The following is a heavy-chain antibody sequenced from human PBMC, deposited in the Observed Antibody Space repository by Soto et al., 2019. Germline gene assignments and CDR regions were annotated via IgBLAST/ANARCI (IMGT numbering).Heavy chain of an antibody. V-gene: IGHV3-7*03. D-gene: IGHD6-19*01. J-gene: IGHJ6*02. CDR3: ASVPGSPGYHGLDV. Sequence: LRLSCAASGLTFSKYWMTWVRQAPGKGLEWVATIKHDGSEKSNLDSVEGRFTISRDNAKNSLSLQMNSLRVEDTAVYFCASVPGSPGYHGLDVWGQGTTVTVSS. CDR1: GLTFSKYW. CDR2: IKHDGSEK.